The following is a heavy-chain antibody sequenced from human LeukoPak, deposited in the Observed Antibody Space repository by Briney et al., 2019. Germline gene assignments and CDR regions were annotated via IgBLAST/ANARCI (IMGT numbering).Heavy chain of an antibody. CDR1: GGSISRSNYY. Sequence: SETLSLTCSVSGGSISRSNYYWDWIRQPPGKGLEWIGSIYYSGTTNYNPSLKSRVTISVDTSKNQFSLKLSTVTAADTAVYYCARDLMGIAYRGAFYYWGQGTLVTVSS. CDR2: IYYSGTT. V-gene: IGHV4-39*07. CDR3: ARDLMGIAYRGAFYY. J-gene: IGHJ4*02. D-gene: IGHD6-13*01.